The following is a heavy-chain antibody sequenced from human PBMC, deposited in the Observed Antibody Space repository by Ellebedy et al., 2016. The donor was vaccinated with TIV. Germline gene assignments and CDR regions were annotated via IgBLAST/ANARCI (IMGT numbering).Heavy chain of an antibody. CDR2: INHSGST. V-gene: IGHV4-34*01. CDR3: ARQGMARFFDWTFDY. J-gene: IGHJ4*02. Sequence: MPSETLSLTCAVYGGSFSGHHWTWIRQSPGKGLEWIGGINHSGSTNYNPSLKSRVTISVDTSKNQFSLNLSSVTAADTAVYYCARQGMARFFDWTFDYWGQGTLVTVSS. D-gene: IGHD3-9*01. CDR1: GGSFSGHH.